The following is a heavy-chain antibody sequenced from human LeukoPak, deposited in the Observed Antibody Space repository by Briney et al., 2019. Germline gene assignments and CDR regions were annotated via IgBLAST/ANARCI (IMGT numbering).Heavy chain of an antibody. J-gene: IGHJ4*02. D-gene: IGHD5-18*01. V-gene: IGHV4-39*01. CDR2: IYYSGST. Sequence: SETLSLTCTVSGGSISSSSYYWGWIRQPPGKGLEWIGSIYYSGSTYYNPSLKSRVTISVHTSKNQFSLKLSSVTAADTAVYYCARQVTFGYAYAYYFDYWGQGSLVTVSS. CDR3: ARQVTFGYAYAYYFDY. CDR1: GGSISSSSYY.